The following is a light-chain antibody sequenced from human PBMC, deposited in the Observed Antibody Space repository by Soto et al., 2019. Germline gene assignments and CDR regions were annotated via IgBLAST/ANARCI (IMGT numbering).Light chain of an antibody. CDR2: GAS. CDR1: QSVTSSY. J-gene: IGKJ4*01. CDR3: QQYGSSRLT. Sequence: IVLTQSPGTLSLSPGERVTLSCRASQSVTSSYLAWYQQKPGQAPRLLIYGASSRATGIPDRFSGSGSGSALTLTISKLEPEDSAVYYCQQYGSSRLTFGGGTKVEIK. V-gene: IGKV3-20*01.